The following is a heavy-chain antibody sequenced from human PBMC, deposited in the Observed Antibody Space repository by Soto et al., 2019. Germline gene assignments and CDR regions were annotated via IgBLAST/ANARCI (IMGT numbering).Heavy chain of an antibody. J-gene: IGHJ4*02. CDR1: GFTFSSYG. D-gene: IGHD3-10*01. CDR2: ISYDGSNK. V-gene: IGHV3-30*18. CDR3: AKDLRRYYYGSGIPHGTDY. Sequence: PVGSLRLSCAASGFTFSSYGMHWVRQAPGKGLEWVAVISYDGSNKYYADSVKGRFTISRDNSKNTLYLQMNSLRAEDTAVYYCAKDLRRYYYGSGIPHGTDYWGQGTLVTVSS.